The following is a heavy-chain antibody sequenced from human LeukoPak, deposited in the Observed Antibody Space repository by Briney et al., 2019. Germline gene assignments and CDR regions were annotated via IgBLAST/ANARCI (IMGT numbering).Heavy chain of an antibody. J-gene: IGHJ4*02. D-gene: IGHD3-3*01. CDR1: GFTFSSYF. CDR3: AKIRPSSVNY. Sequence: PGGSLRLSCAVSGFTFSSYFMSWVRQAPGKGLEWVSGISNNGGSTYYADSVKGRLTISRDNSKNTLYLQINSLSAEDTAVYYCAKIRPSSVNYWGQGTLVTVSS. CDR2: ISNNGGST. V-gene: IGHV3-23*01.